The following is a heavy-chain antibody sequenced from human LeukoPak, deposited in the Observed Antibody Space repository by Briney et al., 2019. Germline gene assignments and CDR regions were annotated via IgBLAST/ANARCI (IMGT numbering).Heavy chain of an antibody. V-gene: IGHV1-2*02. Sequence: GASVKVSCNASGYTFTGYYMHWVRQAPGQGFEWMGWINPNSGGTNYAQKFQGRVTMTRDTSISTAYMELNSLRSDDTAVYYCARRYSYAYGYLDYWGQGTLVTVSS. CDR2: INPNSGGT. CDR3: ARRYSYAYGYLDY. D-gene: IGHD5-18*01. J-gene: IGHJ4*02. CDR1: GYTFTGYY.